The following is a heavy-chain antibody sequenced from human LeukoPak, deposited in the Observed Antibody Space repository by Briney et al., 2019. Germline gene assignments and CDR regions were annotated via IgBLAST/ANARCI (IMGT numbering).Heavy chain of an antibody. CDR1: GVSISSYY. CDR2: IYYSGST. CDR3: ARFRSSSWYGFDH. V-gene: IGHV4-59*08. J-gene: IGHJ4*02. Sequence: SETLSLTCTVSGVSISSYYWSWIRQPPGKGLEWIGYIYYSGSTNYNPSLKSRVTISVDTSKNQFSLKLSSVTAADTAVYYCARFRSSSWYGFDHWGQGTLVTVSS. D-gene: IGHD6-13*01.